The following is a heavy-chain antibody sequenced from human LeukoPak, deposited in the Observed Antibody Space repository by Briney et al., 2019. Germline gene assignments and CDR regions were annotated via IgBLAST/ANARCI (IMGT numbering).Heavy chain of an antibody. CDR1: GFTFSSYG. CDR2: IRYDGSNK. J-gene: IGHJ4*02. Sequence: GGSLRLSCAASGFTFSSYGMHWVRQAPGKGLEWVAFIRYDGSNKYYADSVKGRFTISRDHSKNTLYLQMNSLRAEDTAVYYCAKADSSSHLGPHWGQGTLVTVSS. D-gene: IGHD6-6*01. CDR3: AKADSSSHLGPH. V-gene: IGHV3-30*02.